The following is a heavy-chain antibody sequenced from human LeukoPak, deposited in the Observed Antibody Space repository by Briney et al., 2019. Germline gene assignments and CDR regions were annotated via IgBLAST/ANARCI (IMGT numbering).Heavy chain of an antibody. D-gene: IGHD3-16*01. CDR3: ARASVDYVRGSFSDY. CDR1: GGSVKDEY. Sequence: AETLSLTCSVAGGSVKDEYGSWIRHPPGKGLQWIAYINDNVHSCYNPALESRVTISVDTCKRHFSLGLRSVTAADTAVYFCARASVDYVRGSFSDYWCQGIPVTVSS. CDR2: INDNVHS. V-gene: IGHV4-59*02. J-gene: IGHJ4*02.